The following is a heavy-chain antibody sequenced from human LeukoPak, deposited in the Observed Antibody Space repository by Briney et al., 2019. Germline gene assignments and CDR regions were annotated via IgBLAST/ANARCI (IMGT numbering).Heavy chain of an antibody. J-gene: IGHJ6*03. D-gene: IGHD3-10*01. Sequence: PSQTLSLTCNVSGGSISSGSYYWSWIRQPAGTGLEWIGRIYTSGTTYYNPSLKSRVSISVDTSKNQFSLRLNSVTAADTAVYYCTRESGNTFVRGARYYSFYMDVWGTGTTVTVSS. CDR3: TRESGNTFVRGARYYSFYMDV. CDR2: IYTSGTT. CDR1: GGSISSGSYY. V-gene: IGHV4-61*02.